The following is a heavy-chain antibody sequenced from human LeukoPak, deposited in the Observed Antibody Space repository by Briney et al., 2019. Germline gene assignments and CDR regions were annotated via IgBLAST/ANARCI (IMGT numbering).Heavy chain of an antibody. Sequence: GASVKVSCKASGYTFTGYYMHWVRQAPGQGLEWMGWINPNSGGTNYAQKFQGRVTMTRDTSISTAYMELSRLRSDDTAVYYCARDXXXXXLYXXYYYMDVWGKGTTVTVSX. CDR2: INPNSGGT. CDR3: ARDXXXXXLYXXYYYMDV. V-gene: IGHV1-2*02. CDR1: GYTFTGYY. J-gene: IGHJ6*03.